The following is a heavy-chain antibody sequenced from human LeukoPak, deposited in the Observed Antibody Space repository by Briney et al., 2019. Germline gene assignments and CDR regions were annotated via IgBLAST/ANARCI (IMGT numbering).Heavy chain of an antibody. D-gene: IGHD6-13*01. CDR2: INHSGST. V-gene: IGHV4-34*01. CDR1: GGSFSAYY. CDR3: ARSGNIAAAGTSGNFDY. Sequence: SETLSLTCAVYGGSFSAYYWSWTRQPPGKGLEWIGEINHSGSTNYKPSLKSRVTISLDTSKNQFSLKLSSVTAADTAVYYCARSGNIAAAGTSGNFDYWGQGTLVTVSS. J-gene: IGHJ4*02.